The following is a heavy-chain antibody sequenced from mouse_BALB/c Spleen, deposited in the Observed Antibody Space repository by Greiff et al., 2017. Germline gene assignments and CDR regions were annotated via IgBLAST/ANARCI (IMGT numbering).Heavy chain of an antibody. CDR2: IWAGGST. CDR3: ARDHGSSFYAMDY. V-gene: IGHV2-9*02. CDR1: GFSLTSYG. D-gene: IGHD1-1*01. J-gene: IGHJ4*01. Sequence: VQLKESGPGLVAPSQSLSITCTVSGFSLTSYGVHWVRQPPGKGLEWLGVIWAGGSTNYHSALMSRLSISKDNSKSQVFLKMNSLQTDDTAMYYCARDHGSSFYAMDYWGQGTSVTVSS.